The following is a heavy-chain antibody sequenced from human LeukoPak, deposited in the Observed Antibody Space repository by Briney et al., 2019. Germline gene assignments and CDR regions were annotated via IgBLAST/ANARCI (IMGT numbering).Heavy chain of an antibody. CDR2: IYTSGST. Sequence: PSETLSLTRTVSGGSISSYYWSWIRQPAGKGLEWIGRIYTSGSTNYNPSLKSRVTMSVDTSKNQFSLKLSSVTAADTAVYYCARVPSGTGSYGYYYYYMDVWGKGTTVTVSS. V-gene: IGHV4-4*07. D-gene: IGHD3-10*01. J-gene: IGHJ6*03. CDR3: ARVPSGTGSYGYYYYYMDV. CDR1: GGSISSYY.